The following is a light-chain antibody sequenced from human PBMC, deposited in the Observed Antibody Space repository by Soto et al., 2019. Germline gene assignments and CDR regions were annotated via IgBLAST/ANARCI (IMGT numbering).Light chain of an antibody. V-gene: IGLV1-40*01. CDR2: GNS. CDR1: SSNIGAGYD. CDR3: QSYDSSLSGSYV. Sequence: YVLTQPPSVSVSPGQRVTIFCTGSSSNIGAGYDVHWYQQLPGTAPKLLIYGNSNRPSGVPDRFSGSKSGTSASLAITGLQAEDEADYYCQSYDSSLSGSYVFGTGTKVTVL. J-gene: IGLJ1*01.